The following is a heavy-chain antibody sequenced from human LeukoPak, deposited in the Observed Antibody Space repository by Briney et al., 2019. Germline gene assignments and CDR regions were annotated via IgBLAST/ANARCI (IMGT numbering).Heavy chain of an antibody. CDR3: AKDLRFLEWLSSNIDY. Sequence: GGSLRLSYAASGFTFSSNGMHWVRQAPGKGLEWVAFIRFDGSDKYYADSVKGRFTIFRDNSKNTLYLQMNSLRAEDTAVYYCAKDLRFLEWLSSNIDYWGQGTLVTVSS. V-gene: IGHV3-30*02. D-gene: IGHD3-3*01. CDR1: GFTFSSNG. CDR2: IRFDGSDK. J-gene: IGHJ4*02.